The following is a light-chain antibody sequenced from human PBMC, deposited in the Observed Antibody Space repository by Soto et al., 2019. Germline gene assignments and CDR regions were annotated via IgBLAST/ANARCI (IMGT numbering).Light chain of an antibody. CDR2: GAS. Sequence: EIVLTQSPGTLSLFPGDRATRSCRASQSVSITYFAWYRQKPGQPPSLLIYGASNRATGVTDRFSGSGSGPDFNLTISSLEPEDFAFYYCQQYHSSPQGFTFDPGTTVEVK. CDR3: QQYHSSPQGFT. V-gene: IGKV3-20*01. J-gene: IGKJ3*01. CDR1: QSVSITY.